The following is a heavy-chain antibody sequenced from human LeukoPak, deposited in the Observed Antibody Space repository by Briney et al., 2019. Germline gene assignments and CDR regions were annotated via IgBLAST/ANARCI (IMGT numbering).Heavy chain of an antibody. CDR3: ARDRQQLVLDY. CDR2: IWYDGSNK. Sequence: GGSLRLSCAASGFTFRSYGMHWVRQAPGKGLEWVAVIWYDGSNKYYADSVKGRFTISRDNSKNTLYLQMNSLRAEDTAVYYCARDRQQLVLDYWGQGTLVTVSS. J-gene: IGHJ4*02. V-gene: IGHV3-33*01. CDR1: GFTFRSYG. D-gene: IGHD6-13*01.